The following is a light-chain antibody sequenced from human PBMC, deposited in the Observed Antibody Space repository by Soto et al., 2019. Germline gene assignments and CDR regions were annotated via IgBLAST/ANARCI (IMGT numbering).Light chain of an antibody. CDR3: QQYNNWPVN. J-gene: IGKJ3*01. Sequence: EIVMTQSPATLSVSPGERATLSCRASQSVSSNLAWYQHKPGQAPRLLIYGASTRATGIPAGFSGSGSGTEFTLTISSLQYEDFAVYYCQQYNNWPVNFGPGTIVDIK. CDR1: QSVSSN. CDR2: GAS. V-gene: IGKV3-15*01.